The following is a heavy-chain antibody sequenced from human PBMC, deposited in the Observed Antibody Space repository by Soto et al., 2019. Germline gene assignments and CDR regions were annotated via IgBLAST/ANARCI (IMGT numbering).Heavy chain of an antibody. CDR1: GFTISNYG. CDR3: ATTRVGPCSSSICFSGIFDGMDV. D-gene: IGHD2-2*01. Sequence: GGSLRLSCAASGFTISNYGMHWVRQAPGKGLEWVAVISYDGTITYYADSVKGRFTISRDNSKNTLYLQMNSLRTEDTAVYYCATTRVGPCSSSICFSGIFDGMDVWGRGTTVTVSS. V-gene: IGHV3-30-3*01. J-gene: IGHJ6*02. CDR2: ISYDGTIT.